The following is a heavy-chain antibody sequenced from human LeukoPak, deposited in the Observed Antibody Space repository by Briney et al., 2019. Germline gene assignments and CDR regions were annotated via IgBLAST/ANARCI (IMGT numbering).Heavy chain of an antibody. J-gene: IGHJ4*02. V-gene: IGHV3-30*18. Sequence: PGGSLRLSCAASGFTFSSYGMHWVRQAPGKGLEWVAVISYDGSNKYYADSVKGRFTISRDNSKNTLYLQMNSLRAEDTAVYYCAKDPYGSGSYFDYWGQGTLVTVSS. CDR3: AKDPYGSGSYFDY. D-gene: IGHD3-10*01. CDR1: GFTFSSYG. CDR2: ISYDGSNK.